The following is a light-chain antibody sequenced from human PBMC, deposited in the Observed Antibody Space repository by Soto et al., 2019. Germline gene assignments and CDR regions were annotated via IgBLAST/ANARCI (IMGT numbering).Light chain of an antibody. J-gene: IGKJ2*01. CDR2: AAS. CDR3: PQSYSTLMYT. Sequence: DIQMTQSPSSLSASVGDRVTITCRASQSISSYLNWYQQKPGKAPKLLIYAASSLQSGVPSRFSGSRSGTDFTLTISSLQPEDFATYYCPQSYSTLMYTFGQGTKLEIK. CDR1: QSISSY. V-gene: IGKV1-39*01.